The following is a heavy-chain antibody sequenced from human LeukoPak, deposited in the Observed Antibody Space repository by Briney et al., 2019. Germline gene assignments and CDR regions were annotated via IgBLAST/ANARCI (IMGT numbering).Heavy chain of an antibody. D-gene: IGHD5-24*01. Sequence: SETLSLTCTVSGGSISSHYWSWIRQPPGKGLEWIGYIYYSGTTNYNPSLKSRVTFSVATSKNQFSLKLSSVTAADTAVYYCARVRPGDGFDFDYWGQGTLVTVSS. CDR1: GGSISSHY. CDR3: ARVRPGDGFDFDY. J-gene: IGHJ4*01. CDR2: IYYSGTT. V-gene: IGHV4-59*11.